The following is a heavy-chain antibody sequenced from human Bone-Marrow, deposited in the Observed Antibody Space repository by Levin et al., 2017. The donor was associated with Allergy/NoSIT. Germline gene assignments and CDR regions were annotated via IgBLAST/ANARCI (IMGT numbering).Heavy chain of an antibody. J-gene: IGHJ6*03. CDR2: IDPSDSYT. V-gene: IGHV5-10-1*01. CDR3: ARGIRTVTTLVQYYYYMDV. Sequence: GESLKISCKGSGYSFTRYWISWVRQMPGKGLEWMGRIDPSDSYTNYSPSFQGHVTISADKSISTAYLQWSSLKASDTAMYYCARGIRTVTTLVQYYYYMDVWGKGTTVTVSS. CDR1: GYSFTRYW. D-gene: IGHD4-11*01.